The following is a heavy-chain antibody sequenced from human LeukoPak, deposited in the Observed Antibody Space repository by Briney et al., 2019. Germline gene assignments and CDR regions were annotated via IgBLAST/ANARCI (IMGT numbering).Heavy chain of an antibody. J-gene: IGHJ4*02. CDR3: ASEIIFGSFDY. D-gene: IGHD3-3*01. CDR1: GFTFNSYT. Sequence: GGSLRLSCAASGFTFNSYTMHWVRQAPGKGLEWVSVISYDGTNKYYADSVKGRFTISRDNSKNTLYLQMNSLRAEDTAVYYCASEIIFGSFDYWGQGTLVTVSS. V-gene: IGHV3-30*04. CDR2: ISYDGTNK.